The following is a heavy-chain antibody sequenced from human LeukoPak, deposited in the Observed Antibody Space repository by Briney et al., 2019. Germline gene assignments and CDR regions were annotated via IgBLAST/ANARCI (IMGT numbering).Heavy chain of an antibody. Sequence: SGGSLRFSCAASGFTFSTYGMNWVRQAPGKGLEWVSSIGTSGSYIYYTDLVKGRFTISRDNAKNSLYLQMNSLRAEDTAVYYCAKEGGVYSTPYYMDVWGKGTTVTVSS. CDR1: GFTFSTYG. CDR2: IGTSGSYI. D-gene: IGHD1-26*01. CDR3: AKEGGVYSTPYYMDV. V-gene: IGHV3-21*01. J-gene: IGHJ6*03.